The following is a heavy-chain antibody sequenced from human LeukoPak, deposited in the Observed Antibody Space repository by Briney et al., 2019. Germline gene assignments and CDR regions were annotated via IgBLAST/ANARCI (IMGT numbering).Heavy chain of an antibody. V-gene: IGHV4-59*12. J-gene: IGHJ4*02. Sequence: SETLSLTCTVSGGSISSYYWSWIRQPPGKGLEWIGYIYYSGSTNYNPSLKSRVTISVDTSKNQFSLKLSSVTAADTAVYYCARGRRTYYYDSSGYPIYFDYWGQGTLVTVSS. CDR3: ARGRRTYYYDSSGYPIYFDY. CDR2: IYYSGST. D-gene: IGHD3-22*01. CDR1: GGSISSYY.